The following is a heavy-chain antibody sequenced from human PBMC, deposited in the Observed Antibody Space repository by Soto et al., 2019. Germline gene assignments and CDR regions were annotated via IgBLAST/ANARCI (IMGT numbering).Heavy chain of an antibody. J-gene: IGHJ4*02. CDR1: GGSISSYY. CDR2: IYYSGST. Sequence: SETLSLTCTVSGGSISSYYWSWIRQPPGKGLEWIGYIYYSGSTNYNPSLKSRVTISVDTSKNQFSLKLSSVTAADTAVYYCARTFEGPGFDYWGQGTLVTVSS. D-gene: IGHD3-9*01. CDR3: ARTFEGPGFDY. V-gene: IGHV4-59*01.